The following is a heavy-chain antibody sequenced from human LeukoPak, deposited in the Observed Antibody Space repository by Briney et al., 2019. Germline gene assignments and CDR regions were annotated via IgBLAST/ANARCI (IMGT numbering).Heavy chain of an antibody. CDR2: ISSSGSYI. V-gene: IGHV3-21*01. CDR3: ARDGYYYDSSGYYSINGMDV. D-gene: IGHD3-22*01. CDR1: GFTFSSYS. J-gene: IGHJ6*02. Sequence: PGGSLRLSCVASGFTFSSYSMNWVRQAPGKGLEWVSSISSSGSYIYYADSVKGRFTISRDNAKNSLYLQMNSLRAEDTAVYYCARDGYYYDSSGYYSINGMDVWGQGTTVTVSS.